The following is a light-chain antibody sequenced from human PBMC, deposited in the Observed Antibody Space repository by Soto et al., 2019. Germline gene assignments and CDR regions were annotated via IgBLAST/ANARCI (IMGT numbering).Light chain of an antibody. CDR1: QSVSSN. CDR2: GAS. J-gene: IGKJ2*01. Sequence: EIVMTQSPATLSVSPGERATLSCRASQSVSSNLAWYQQKPGQAPRLLIYGASTRATGIPARFSGSRSGTEFPLTLSSLQSEDFAVYYCQQYNNWPYTFGQGTKLEIK. CDR3: QQYNNWPYT. V-gene: IGKV3-15*01.